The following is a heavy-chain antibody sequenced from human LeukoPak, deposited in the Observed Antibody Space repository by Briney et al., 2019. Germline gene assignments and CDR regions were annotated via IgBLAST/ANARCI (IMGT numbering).Heavy chain of an antibody. CDR2: ISSSSSYI. D-gene: IGHD4-17*01. V-gene: IGHV3-21*01. J-gene: IGHJ4*02. CDR3: ARDDYGDYSGYYFDY. CDR1: RFTFSSYS. Sequence: PGGSLRLSCAASRFTFSSYSMNWVRQAPGKGLEWVSSISSSSSYIYYADSVKGRFTISRDNAKNSLYLQMNSLRAEDTAVYYCARDDYGDYSGYYFDYWGQGTLVTVSS.